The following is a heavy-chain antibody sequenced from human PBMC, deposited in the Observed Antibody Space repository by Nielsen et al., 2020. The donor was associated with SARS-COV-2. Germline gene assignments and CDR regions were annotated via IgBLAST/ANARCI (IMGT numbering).Heavy chain of an antibody. CDR2: ISYGGDNE. Sequence: GESLKISCAASGFSFNDYGMHWVRQAPGKGLEWLAIISYGGDNEHYADSVKGRFTISRDNSKNTVYLQMNNLQVEDTAVYFCARETIDHTSSFIDFWGQGTLVTVSS. V-gene: IGHV3-30*19. CDR1: GFSFNDYG. J-gene: IGHJ4*02. D-gene: IGHD2-2*01. CDR3: ARETIDHTSSFIDF.